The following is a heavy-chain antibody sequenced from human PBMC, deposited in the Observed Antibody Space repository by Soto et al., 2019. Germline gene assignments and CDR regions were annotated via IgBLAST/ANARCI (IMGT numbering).Heavy chain of an antibody. J-gene: IGHJ4*02. CDR2: IYYSGST. CDR1: GGSISSGDYY. Sequence: SETLSLTCTVSGGSISSGDYYWSWIRQPPGKGLEWIGYIYYSGSTYYNPSLKSRVTISVDTSKNQFSLKLSSVTAADTAVYYCARDDALLRTFDYWGKGTPVTVSS. D-gene: IGHD3-3*01. V-gene: IGHV4-30-4*01. CDR3: ARDDALLRTFDY.